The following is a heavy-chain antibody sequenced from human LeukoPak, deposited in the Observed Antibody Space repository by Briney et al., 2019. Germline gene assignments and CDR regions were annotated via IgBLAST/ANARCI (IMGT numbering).Heavy chain of an antibody. CDR1: GFTVSSNY. Sequence: PGGSLRLSCAASGFTVSSNYMSWVRQAPGKGLEWVSVIYSGGSTYYADSVKGRFTISRDNSKNTLYLQMNSLRAEDTAVYYCARAHLSSASTDYMTVWGKGTTVTVSS. CDR3: ARAHLSSASTDYMTV. CDR2: IYSGGST. V-gene: IGHV3-66*01. J-gene: IGHJ6*03. D-gene: IGHD6-6*01.